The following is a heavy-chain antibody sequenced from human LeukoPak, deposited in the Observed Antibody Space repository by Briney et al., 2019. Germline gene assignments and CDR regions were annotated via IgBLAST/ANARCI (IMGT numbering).Heavy chain of an antibody. V-gene: IGHV4-4*07. CDR1: GGPISSYY. CDR2: IYSSGNT. Sequence: SETLSLTCTVSGGPISSYYCSWIRQPAGKGLVWIGRIYSSGNTTYNPSLKSRVTMSVDTSKNHFSLNLSSVTATDTAVYYCARDLLYYWDSSGHYWALDNWRQGTLVIVSS. CDR3: ARDLLYYWDSSGHYWALDN. D-gene: IGHD3-22*01. J-gene: IGHJ4*02.